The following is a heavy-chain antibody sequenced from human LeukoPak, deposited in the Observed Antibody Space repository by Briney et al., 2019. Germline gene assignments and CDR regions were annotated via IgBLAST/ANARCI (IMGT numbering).Heavy chain of an antibody. Sequence: GGSLRLSCAASGFTFSSYWMSWVRQAPGKGLEWVANIKQDGSEKYYVDSVKGRFTISRDNSKNSLYLQMNSLRTEDTAFYYCAKDEGHSYGPYFDYWGQGTLVTVSS. J-gene: IGHJ4*02. CDR2: IKQDGSEK. CDR1: GFTFSSYW. V-gene: IGHV3-7*03. CDR3: AKDEGHSYGPYFDY. D-gene: IGHD5-18*01.